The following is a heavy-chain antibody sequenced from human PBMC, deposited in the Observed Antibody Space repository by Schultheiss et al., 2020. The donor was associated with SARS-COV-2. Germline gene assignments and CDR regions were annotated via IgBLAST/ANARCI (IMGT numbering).Heavy chain of an antibody. V-gene: IGHV3-11*06. CDR2: ISSSSSYI. CDR3: ARALNWNAPDAFDI. J-gene: IGHJ3*02. Sequence: GGSLRLSCAASGFTFSDYYMSWIRQAPGKGLEWVSSISSSSSYIYYADSVKGRFTISRDNAKNSLYLQMNSLRAEDTAVYYCARALNWNAPDAFDIWGQGTMVTVSS. CDR1: GFTFSDYY. D-gene: IGHD1-20*01.